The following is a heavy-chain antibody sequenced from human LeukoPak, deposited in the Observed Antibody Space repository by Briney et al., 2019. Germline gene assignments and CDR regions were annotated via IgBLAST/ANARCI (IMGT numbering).Heavy chain of an antibody. V-gene: IGHV4-34*01. J-gene: IGHJ6*03. D-gene: IGHD6-6*01. Sequence: KPSETLSLTCAVYGGSFSGYYWSWIRQPPGKGLEWIGEINHSGSTNYNPSLKSRVTISVDTSKNQFSLKLSSVTAADTAVYYCARGAAARLGYYYYMDVWGKGTTVTVSS. CDR2: INHSGST. CDR1: GGSFSGYY. CDR3: ARGAAARLGYYYYMDV.